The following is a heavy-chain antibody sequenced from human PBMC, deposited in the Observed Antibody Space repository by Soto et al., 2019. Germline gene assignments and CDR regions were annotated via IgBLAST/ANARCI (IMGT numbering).Heavy chain of an antibody. V-gene: IGHV4-31*03. CDR3: ARGGLSPNLFDY. CDR2: ISSSGST. J-gene: IGHJ4*02. Sequence: PSETLSLTCTVSGDSIGGVGYWSWFRQFPGRGLEWIGCISSSGSTYYNPALNNRISLSLDTSQNQFSLKLLSVTAADTAVYYCARGGLSPNLFDYWGQGTLVTVSS. CDR1: GDSIGGVGY. D-gene: IGHD2-8*01.